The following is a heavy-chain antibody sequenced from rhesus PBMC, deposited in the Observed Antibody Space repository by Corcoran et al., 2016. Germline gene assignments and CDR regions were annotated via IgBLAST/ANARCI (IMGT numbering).Heavy chain of an antibody. D-gene: IGHD4-17*01. CDR2: IYVSSTST. CDR3: AKDNYGYDY. J-gene: IGHJ4*01. Sequence: QVQLQESGPGVVKPLETLSLTCAVSGGSISDSYRWSWIRQPPGKGLEWIGYIYVSSTSTNYNPSLKSRVTISKDTSKNQFSLKLSSVTAADTAVYYCAKDNYGYDYWGQGVLVTVSS. CDR1: GGSISDSYR. V-gene: IGHV4S10*01.